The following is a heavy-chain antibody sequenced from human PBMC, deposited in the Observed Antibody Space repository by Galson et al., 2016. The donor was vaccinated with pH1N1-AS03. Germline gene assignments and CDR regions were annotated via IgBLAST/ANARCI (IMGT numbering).Heavy chain of an antibody. CDR3: AGDEGFANGINV. J-gene: IGHJ6*02. Sequence: SLRLSCAETGFTVSSGYHMSWVRQAPGKGLEWVSVIHPGGDTYNADSVKGRFTISRDNFENMVYLQMNSLRPKDTAVYYCAGDEGFANGINVWGQGTTVTVSS. CDR2: IHPGGDT. V-gene: IGHV3-66*02. CDR1: GFTVSSGY. D-gene: IGHD3-3*01.